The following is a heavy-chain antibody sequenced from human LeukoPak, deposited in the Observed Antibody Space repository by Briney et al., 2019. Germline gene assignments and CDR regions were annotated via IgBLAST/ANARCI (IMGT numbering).Heavy chain of an antibody. CDR1: GGTFSTYS. J-gene: IGHJ4*02. V-gene: IGHV1-69*01. CDR3: VTDVF. CDR2: IIPIFGTG. Sequence: SVKVSCKVSGGTFSTYSINWVRQAPGQGLEWMGGIIPIFGTGNPAQKFQDRVTITADAYTRTAFMELSSLRSEDTAVYYCVTDVFWGQGTLVTVSS.